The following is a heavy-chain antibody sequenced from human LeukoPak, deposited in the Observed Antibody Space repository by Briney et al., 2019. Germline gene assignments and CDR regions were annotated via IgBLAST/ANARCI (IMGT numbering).Heavy chain of an antibody. J-gene: IGHJ5*02. CDR1: GFTFSSYA. CDR3: ARGTYCSSTSCSLTLDT. D-gene: IGHD2-2*01. Sequence: GGSLRLSCAASGFTFSSYAIHWVRQAPGKGLEWVAVISYDGSNKFYADSVKGRFTISRDNSKNTLYLQMNRLRAEDTALYYCARGTYCSSTSCSLTLDTWGQGTLVTVTS. V-gene: IGHV3-30-3*01. CDR2: ISYDGSNK.